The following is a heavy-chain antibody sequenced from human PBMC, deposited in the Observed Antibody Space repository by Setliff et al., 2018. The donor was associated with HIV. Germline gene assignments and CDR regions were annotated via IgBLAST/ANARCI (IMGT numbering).Heavy chain of an antibody. V-gene: IGHV3-30*04. CDR1: GFSFSNYA. CDR3: ARDNLANSYCSSRSCYAFDI. Sequence: GESLKISCAASGFSFSNYAMHWVRQAPGKGLEWVAVKSFDGTNTYYADSVKGRFTISRDNSKNTLYLQMNSLRAEDTAVYFCARDNLANSYCSSRSCYAFDIWGQGTMVTVSS. CDR2: KSFDGTNT. J-gene: IGHJ3*02. D-gene: IGHD2-2*01.